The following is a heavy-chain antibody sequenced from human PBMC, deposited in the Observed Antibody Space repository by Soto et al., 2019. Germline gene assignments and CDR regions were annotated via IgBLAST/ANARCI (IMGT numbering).Heavy chain of an antibody. CDR3: ARGRMREVRGVTHYGMDV. CDR1: GFTFSSYS. J-gene: IGHJ6*02. V-gene: IGHV3-21*01. Sequence: EVQLVESGGGLVKPGGSLRLSCAASGFTFSSYSMNWVRQAPGKGLEWVSSISSSSSYIYYADSVKGRFTISRDNAKHSLYLQMNGMSAADTAVYYCARGRMREVRGVTHYGMDVSGQGNTFTVSS. CDR2: ISSSSSYI. D-gene: IGHD3-10*01.